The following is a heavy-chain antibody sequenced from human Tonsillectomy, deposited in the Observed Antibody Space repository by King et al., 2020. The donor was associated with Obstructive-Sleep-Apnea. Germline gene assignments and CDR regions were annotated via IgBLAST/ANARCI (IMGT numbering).Heavy chain of an antibody. V-gene: IGHV4-59*08. D-gene: IGHD3-22*01. Sequence: LQLQESGPGLVKPSETLSLTCTVSGGSISSYYWSWIRQPPGKGLEWIGYIYYSGSTNYNPSLKSRVTISVDTSKNQFSLKLSPVTAADTAVYYCASPYYDSSGYYPFGYWGQGTLVTVSS. J-gene: IGHJ4*02. CDR1: GGSISSYY. CDR2: IYYSGST. CDR3: ASPYYDSSGYYPFGY.